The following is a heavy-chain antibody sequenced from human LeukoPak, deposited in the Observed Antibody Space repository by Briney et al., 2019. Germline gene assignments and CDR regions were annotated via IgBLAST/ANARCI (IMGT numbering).Heavy chain of an antibody. J-gene: IGHJ4*02. V-gene: IGHV1-46*01. Sequence: GTFVKVSCKTSGNTFTTYYMHWVRQAPGQGLEWLGIINPSGDSTTYAQKFQGRVTMTRDTSTSTIYMDLSSLRSEDTAVYYCARHDLGGRSPFDCWGQGTLVTVSS. CDR1: GNTFTTYY. D-gene: IGHD2-15*01. CDR2: INPSGDST. CDR3: ARHDLGGRSPFDC.